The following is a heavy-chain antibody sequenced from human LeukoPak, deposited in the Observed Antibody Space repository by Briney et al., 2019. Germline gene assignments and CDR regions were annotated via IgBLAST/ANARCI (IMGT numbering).Heavy chain of an antibody. CDR1: GYTFTGYY. D-gene: IGHD2-2*02. CDR3: ASGCSSTSCYTYFDY. Sequence: ASVKVSCKASGYTFTGYYMHWVRQAPGQGLEWMGIINPSGGSTSYAQKFQGRVTMTRDTSTSTVYMELSSLRSEDTAVYYCASGCSSTSCYTYFDYWGQGTLVTVSS. CDR2: INPSGGST. J-gene: IGHJ4*02. V-gene: IGHV1-46*01.